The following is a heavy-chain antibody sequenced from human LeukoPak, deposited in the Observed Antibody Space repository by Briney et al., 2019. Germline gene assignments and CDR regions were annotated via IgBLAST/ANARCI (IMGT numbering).Heavy chain of an antibody. J-gene: IGHJ4*02. CDR3: ARRSIIEPDY. V-gene: IGHV1-69*04. Sequence: ASVKVSCKASGGTFSSYAISWVRQAPGQGLEWMGRIIPILGIANYTQKFQGRVTITADKSTSTAYMELSSLRSEDTAVYYCARRSIIEPDYWGQGTLVTVSS. CDR1: GGTFSSYA. CDR2: IIPILGIA. D-gene: IGHD1-14*01.